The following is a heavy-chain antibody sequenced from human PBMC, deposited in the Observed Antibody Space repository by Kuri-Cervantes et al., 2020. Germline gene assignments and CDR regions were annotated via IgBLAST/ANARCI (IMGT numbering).Heavy chain of an antibody. CDR3: ARDGYPHYYDSSGYYYFVY. D-gene: IGHD3-22*01. CDR1: GFTFSSYS. V-gene: IGHV3-48*01. CDR2: ISSSSRTI. Sequence: GGSLRLSCAASGFTFSSYSMNWVRQAPGKGLEWVSYISSSSRTIYYADSVKGRFTISRDNAKNSLYLQLNSLRAEDTAVYYCARDGYPHYYDSSGYYYFVYWGQGTLVTVSS. J-gene: IGHJ4*02.